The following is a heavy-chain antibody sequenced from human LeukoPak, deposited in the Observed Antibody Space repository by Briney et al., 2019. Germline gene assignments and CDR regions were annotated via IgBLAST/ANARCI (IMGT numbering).Heavy chain of an antibody. CDR1: GGSISTYY. CDR2: VYYSGST. D-gene: IGHD5-24*01. Sequence: SETLSLTCTVSGGSISTYYCSWIRQSPGKGLEWIGSVYYSGSTNYNPSLKSRVSISVDTSKNQFSLELSSVTAADTAVYYCAVNSTRQTFDIWGQGTMVTVSS. J-gene: IGHJ3*02. CDR3: AVNSTRQTFDI. V-gene: IGHV4-59*08.